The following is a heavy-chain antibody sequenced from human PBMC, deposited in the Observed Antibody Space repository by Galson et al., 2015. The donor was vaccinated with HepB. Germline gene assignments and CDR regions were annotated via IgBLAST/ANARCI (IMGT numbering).Heavy chain of an antibody. CDR3: AAWIQVHFDH. D-gene: IGHD5-18*01. V-gene: IGHV3-23*01. CDR2: ISDSGTNT. Sequence: SLRLSCAASGFTLSNHAMSWVRQTAGKGLEWVSSISDSGTNTHYADSVKGRFTISRDSSKNTMYLQMNSLRSEDTAIYFCAAWIQVHFDHWGQGALVTVSS. J-gene: IGHJ4*02. CDR1: GFTLSNHA.